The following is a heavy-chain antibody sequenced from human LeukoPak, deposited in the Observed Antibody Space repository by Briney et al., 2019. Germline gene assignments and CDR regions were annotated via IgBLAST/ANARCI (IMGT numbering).Heavy chain of an antibody. CDR1: GFTFSSYA. V-gene: IGHV3-23*01. Sequence: SGGSLRLSCAASGFTFSSYAMSWVRQAPGKGLEWVSAISGSGGSTYYADSVKGRFTISRDNSKNTLYLQMNSLRAEDTAVYYCATCIAARQSPGSLDYWGQGTLVTVSS. J-gene: IGHJ4*02. CDR2: ISGSGGST. CDR3: ATCIAARQSPGSLDY. D-gene: IGHD6-6*01.